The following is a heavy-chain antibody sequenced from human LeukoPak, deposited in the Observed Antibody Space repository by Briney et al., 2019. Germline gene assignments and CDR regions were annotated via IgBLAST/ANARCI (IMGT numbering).Heavy chain of an antibody. CDR1: GGSINSHY. Sequence: SETLSLTCTVSGGSINSHYWSWIRQPPGKRLEWIGYIFNRGSTNYNPSLRSRVSMSVDTSRDQYSLRLSSVTAADTAIYYCASRPAGATWYGIFDYWSQGTLSPSPQ. CDR2: IFNRGST. CDR3: ASRPAGATWYGIFDY. D-gene: IGHD6-13*01. J-gene: IGHJ4*02. V-gene: IGHV4-59*11.